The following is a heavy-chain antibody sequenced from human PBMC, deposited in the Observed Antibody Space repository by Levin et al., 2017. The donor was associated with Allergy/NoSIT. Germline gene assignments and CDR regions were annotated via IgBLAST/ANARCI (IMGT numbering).Heavy chain of an antibody. CDR1: GFTFGDYA. CDR2: LRSIRHGGTS. V-gene: IGHV3-49*03. CDR3: TRDIAARHWFDP. Sequence: GGSQRLSCTASGFTFGDYAMSWFRQAPGKGLEWVAFLRSIRHGGTSEYAASVKGRFIISRDDSKSIAYLQMNSLKIEDTAMYYCTRDIAARHWFDPWGQGTQVTVSS. J-gene: IGHJ5*02. D-gene: IGHD6-6*01.